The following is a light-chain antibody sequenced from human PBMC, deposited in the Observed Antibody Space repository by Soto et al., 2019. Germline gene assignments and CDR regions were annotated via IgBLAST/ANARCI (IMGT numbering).Light chain of an antibody. V-gene: IGKV1-6*01. CDR2: SAS. J-gene: IGKJ1*01. CDR3: LQDFTYPRT. CDR1: QGIRNE. Sequence: AIQMTQSPSSVSASVGDRVTITCRASQGIRNELGWYQQKPGKAPKLLIYSASSPQSGVPSRFSGSGSGTDFILTISGLQPEDFTTYFCLQDFTYPRTFGQGTKVDIK.